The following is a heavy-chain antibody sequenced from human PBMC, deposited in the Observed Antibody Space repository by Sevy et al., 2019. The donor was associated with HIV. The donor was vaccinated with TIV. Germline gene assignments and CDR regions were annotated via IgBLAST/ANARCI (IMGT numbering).Heavy chain of an antibody. CDR3: VRDHIYAFDI. V-gene: IGHV3-30-3*01. J-gene: IGHJ3*02. CDR1: GFTFSAFS. D-gene: IGHD2-21*01. CDR2: ISYDGSND. Sequence: GGSLRLSCAASGFTFSAFSMHWVRQAPGKGLEWVATISYDGSNDHYADSVKGRFTISRDNALNSLYLQMSSLRAEDTAVYYCVRDHIYAFDIWGQGTMVTVSS.